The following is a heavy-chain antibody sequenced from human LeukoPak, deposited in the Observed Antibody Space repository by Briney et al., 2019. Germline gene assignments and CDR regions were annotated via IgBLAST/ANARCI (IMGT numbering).Heavy chain of an antibody. CDR2: ISWNSGSI. Sequence: PGGSLRLSCAASGFTSDDYAMHWVRQAPGKGLEWVSGISWNSGSIGYADSVKGRFTISRDNAKNSLYLQMNSLRAEDTALYYCAKDRKSYYDSSGYYWGEFDYWGQGTLVTVSS. CDR3: AKDRKSYYDSSGYYWGEFDY. J-gene: IGHJ4*02. CDR1: GFTSDDYA. D-gene: IGHD3-22*01. V-gene: IGHV3-9*02.